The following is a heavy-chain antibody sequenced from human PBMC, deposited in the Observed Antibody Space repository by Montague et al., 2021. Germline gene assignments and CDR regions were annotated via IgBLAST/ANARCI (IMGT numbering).Heavy chain of an antibody. J-gene: IGHJ4*02. CDR3: ARRLGIRAPFDY. Sequence: SETLSLTCTVTGGSISEFYWSWIRQSPEKGLEWIGYIYDSGTTNYNPSLKSRVTISAETSMNQFSLNLRSVTAADTAVYFCARRLGIRAPFDYWGQGTLVTVSS. D-gene: IGHD7-27*01. CDR2: IYDSGTT. V-gene: IGHV4-59*08. CDR1: GGSISEFY.